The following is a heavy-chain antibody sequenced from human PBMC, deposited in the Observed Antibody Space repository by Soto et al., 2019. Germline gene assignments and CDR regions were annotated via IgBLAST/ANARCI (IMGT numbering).Heavy chain of an antibody. CDR1: GGSISSSSYY. J-gene: IGHJ6*02. Sequence: PSETLSLTCTVSGGSISSSSYYWGWIRQPPGKGLEWIGSIYYSGSTYYNPSLKSRVTISVDTSKNQFSLKLSSVTAADTAVYYCASTYDFWSGRDYYYGMDVWGQGTTVTVSS. CDR3: ASTYDFWSGRDYYYGMDV. CDR2: IYYSGST. V-gene: IGHV4-39*01. D-gene: IGHD3-3*01.